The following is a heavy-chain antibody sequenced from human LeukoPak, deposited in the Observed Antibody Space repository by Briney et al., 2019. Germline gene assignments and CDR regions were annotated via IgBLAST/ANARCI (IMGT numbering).Heavy chain of an antibody. CDR2: IYSGGST. D-gene: IGHD5-18*01. CDR3: AREAVDTAMAFDY. V-gene: IGHV3-66*01. Sequence: GGSLRLSCAASGFTVSSNYMSWVRQAPGKGLEGVSVIYSGGSTYYADSVKGRFTISRDNSKNTLYLQMNSLRAEDTAVYYCAREAVDTAMAFDYWGQGTLVTVSS. CDR1: GFTVSSNY. J-gene: IGHJ4*02.